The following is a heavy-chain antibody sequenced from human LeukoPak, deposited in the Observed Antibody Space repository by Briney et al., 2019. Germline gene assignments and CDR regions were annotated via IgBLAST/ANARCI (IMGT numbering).Heavy chain of an antibody. CDR1: GYTFTKNG. V-gene: IGHV1-3*01. CDR2: INAGNGNT. D-gene: IGHD3-3*01. CDR3: ARGGVGWYFDL. J-gene: IGHJ2*01. Sequence: ASVKVSCKASGYTFTKNGIHWGRQAPGQRLEWMGWINAGNGNTKYSQNLQGRVTITRDTSASTVYMELNSLRSEDTAVYYCARGGVGWYFDLWGRGTLVTVSS.